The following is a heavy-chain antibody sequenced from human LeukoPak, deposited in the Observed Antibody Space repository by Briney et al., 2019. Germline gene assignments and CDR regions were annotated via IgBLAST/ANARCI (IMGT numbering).Heavy chain of an antibody. CDR2: ISAYNGNT. CDR1: GYTFTSYG. J-gene: IGHJ4*02. CDR3: ARGPVSWIQLWFYFDY. D-gene: IGHD5-18*01. V-gene: IGHV1-18*01. Sequence: ASVEVSCKASGYTFTSYGISWVRQAPGQGLEWMGWISAYNGNTNYAQKLQGRVTMTTDTSTSTAYMELRSLRSDDTAVYYCARGPVSWIQLWFYFDYWGQGTLVTVSS.